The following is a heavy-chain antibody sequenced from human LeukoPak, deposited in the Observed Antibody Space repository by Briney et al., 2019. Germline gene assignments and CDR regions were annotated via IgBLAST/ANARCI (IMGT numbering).Heavy chain of an antibody. D-gene: IGHD3-22*01. J-gene: IGHJ4*02. CDR3: ASASSGYLYFDY. V-gene: IGHV1-69*04. CDR2: IIPILGIA. Sequence: ASVKVSCKASGGTFSSYAISWVRQAPGQGLEWMGRIIPILGIANYAQKFQGRVTITADKSTSTAYMELSSLRSEDTAVYYCASASSGYLYFDYWGQGTPVTVSS. CDR1: GGTFSSYA.